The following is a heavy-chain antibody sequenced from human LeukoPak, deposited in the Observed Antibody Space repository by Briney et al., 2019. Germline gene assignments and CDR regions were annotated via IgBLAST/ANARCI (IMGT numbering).Heavy chain of an antibody. CDR3: ARDYLVGAPLDS. D-gene: IGHD1-26*01. CDR2: MYISGST. J-gene: IGHJ4*02. Sequence: SETLSPTCTVSGVSITNYYWAWIRQPAGKGLEWVGRMYISGSTNYNPSLKSRVSISIDKTKNQFSLKLRSVTAADTAIYYCARDYLVGAPLDSWGQGTLVTVSS. CDR1: GVSITNYY. V-gene: IGHV4-4*07.